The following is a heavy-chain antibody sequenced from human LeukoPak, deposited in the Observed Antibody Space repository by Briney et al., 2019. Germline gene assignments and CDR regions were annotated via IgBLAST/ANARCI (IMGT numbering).Heavy chain of an antibody. CDR3: ARVGYCSGGSCYSEGGFDY. CDR1: GFTFSTYG. Sequence: PGGSLRLSCAASGFTFSTYGMHWVRQAPGKGLEWVAVTAFNGSNNDYVTSYANSVKGRFTISRDNSKNTLYLQMSSLRAEDTAVYYCARVGYCSGGSCYSEGGFDYWGQGTLVTVSS. V-gene: IGHV3-30*03. CDR2: TAFNGSNNDYVT. J-gene: IGHJ4*02. D-gene: IGHD2-15*01.